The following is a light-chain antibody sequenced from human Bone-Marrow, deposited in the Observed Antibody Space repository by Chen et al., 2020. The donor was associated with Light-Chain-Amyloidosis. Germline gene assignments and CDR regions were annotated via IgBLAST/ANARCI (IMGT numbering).Light chain of an antibody. CDR3: QQYGTSPLT. CDR1: QTISSNY. CDR2: GSS. Sequence: EIVLTQSPGTLSLSPGEGANLACRASQTISSNYLTWYQHKFGQAPRLLIYGSSSRATGIPDRFTGSGSGTDFTLTINRLVPEDFAMYYCQQYGTSPLTFGGGTKVEIK. J-gene: IGKJ4*01. V-gene: IGKV3-20*01.